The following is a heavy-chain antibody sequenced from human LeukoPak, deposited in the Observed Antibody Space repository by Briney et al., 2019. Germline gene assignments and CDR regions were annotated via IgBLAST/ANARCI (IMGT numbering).Heavy chain of an antibody. V-gene: IGHV3-49*04. D-gene: IGHD3-22*01. Sequence: GGSLRLSCTASGFTFGDYAMSWVRQAPGKGLEWVGFIRSKAYGGTTEYAASVKGRFTISRDDSKSIAYLQMNSLKTEDTAVYYCTRDLGYYYDSSGYYYVGLLFDYWGQGTLVTVSS. CDR1: GFTFGDYA. CDR2: IRSKAYGGTT. CDR3: TRDLGYYYDSSGYYYVGLLFDY. J-gene: IGHJ4*02.